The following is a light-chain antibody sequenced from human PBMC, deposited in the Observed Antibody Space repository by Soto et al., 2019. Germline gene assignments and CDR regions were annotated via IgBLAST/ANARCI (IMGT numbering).Light chain of an antibody. CDR3: QQYNSYPVT. CDR2: KAS. CDR1: QSISSW. V-gene: IGKV1-5*03. J-gene: IGKJ2*01. Sequence: DIQMTQSPSTLSASVGDRVTITCRASQSISSWLDWDQQKPGKAPKLLIYKASSLESGVPSRFSGSGSGTEVTLTISSLQPDDFATYYCQQYNSYPVTFGQGTKLEIK.